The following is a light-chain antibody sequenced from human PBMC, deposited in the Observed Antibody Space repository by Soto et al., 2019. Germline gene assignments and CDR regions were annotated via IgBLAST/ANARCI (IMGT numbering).Light chain of an antibody. Sequence: EIVLTQSPGTLSLSPGESAALSCRASQSVTSNYLVWYRQKPGQAPRLLIYAISSRAAGIPDRFSGSGSGTDFTLTITRLEPEDSAVYYCQQHSNSPWTFGQGTRVGI. CDR2: AIS. CDR1: QSVTSNY. J-gene: IGKJ1*01. V-gene: IGKV3D-20*02. CDR3: QQHSNSPWT.